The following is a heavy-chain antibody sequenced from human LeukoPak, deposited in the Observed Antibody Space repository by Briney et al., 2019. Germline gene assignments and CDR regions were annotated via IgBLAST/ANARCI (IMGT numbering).Heavy chain of an antibody. J-gene: IGHJ4*02. D-gene: IGHD6-13*01. Sequence: GGSPRLSCAASGFTFSSYSMNWVRQAPGKGLEWVSSISSSSSYIYYADSVKGRFTISRDNAKNSLYLQMNSLRAEDTAVYYCAKFIAAPFYFDYWGQGTLVTVSS. CDR1: GFTFSSYS. CDR3: AKFIAAPFYFDY. CDR2: ISSSSSYI. V-gene: IGHV3-21*01.